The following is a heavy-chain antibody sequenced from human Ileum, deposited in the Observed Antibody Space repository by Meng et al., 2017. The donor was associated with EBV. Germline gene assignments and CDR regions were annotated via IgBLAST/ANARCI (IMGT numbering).Heavy chain of an antibody. CDR3: TTGYHTPSHDGY. Sequence: VQLVESGGGLLKPGGSLRLSCAASGFTFSLSWMNWVRQAPGKGLEWVGRIKSKIDGGTTDYAAPVNGRFIISRDDSKNTLYLQMNSPKTEDTAVYYCTTGYHTPSHDGYWGQGTLVTVSS. CDR2: IKSKIDGGTT. J-gene: IGHJ4*01. V-gene: IGHV3-15*01. D-gene: IGHD1-14*01. CDR1: GFTFSLSW.